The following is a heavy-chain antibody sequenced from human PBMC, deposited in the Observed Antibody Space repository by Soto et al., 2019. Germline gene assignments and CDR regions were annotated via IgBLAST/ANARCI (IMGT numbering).Heavy chain of an antibody. CDR3: ARGRSRYSSGWYLVY. D-gene: IGHD6-19*01. CDR1: GGSISSSSYY. CDR2: INHSGST. Sequence: PSETLSLTCTVSGGSISSSSYYRGWIRQPPGKGLEWIGEINHSGSTNYNPSLKSRVTISVDTSKNQFSLKLSSVTAADTAVYYCARGRSRYSSGWYLVYWGQGTLVTVSS. J-gene: IGHJ4*02. V-gene: IGHV4-39*07.